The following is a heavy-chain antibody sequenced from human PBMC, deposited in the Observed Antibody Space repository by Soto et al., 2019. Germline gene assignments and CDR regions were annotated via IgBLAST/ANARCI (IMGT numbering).Heavy chain of an antibody. V-gene: IGHV3-21*04. CDR3: ARWDYYGSGSSLLNAFDI. Sequence: PGGSLRLSCAASGFIFSTYSMNWVRQTPGKGLEWVSSISRSSDHMYYADSVKGRFTISRDNAKNSLYLQMNSLRAEDTAVYYCARWDYYGSGSSLLNAFDIWGQGTMVTVSS. J-gene: IGHJ3*02. CDR1: GFIFSTYS. CDR2: ISRSSDHM. D-gene: IGHD3-10*01.